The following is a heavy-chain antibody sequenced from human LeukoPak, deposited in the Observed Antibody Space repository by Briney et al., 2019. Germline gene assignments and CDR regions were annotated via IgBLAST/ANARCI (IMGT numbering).Heavy chain of an antibody. Sequence: SETLSLTCTVSSGPISSYYWSWIRHPAGKGLEWIGRIYPSGSTIHNPSLKSRVTISLDTSKNQFSLKLSAMTAADTAVYYCARVNYNYKDCWGQGTLVTASS. CDR3: ARVNYNYKDC. CDR2: IYPSGST. V-gene: IGHV4-4*07. CDR1: SGPISSYY. J-gene: IGHJ4*01. D-gene: IGHD5-24*01.